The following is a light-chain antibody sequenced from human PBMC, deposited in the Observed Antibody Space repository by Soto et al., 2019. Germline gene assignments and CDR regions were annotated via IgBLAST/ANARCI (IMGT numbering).Light chain of an antibody. V-gene: IGKV3-20*01. Sequence: EIVLTQSPGTLSLSPGERATLSCRASQSLGSSYLAWYQQKPGQAPRLLIYGVSSRATGIPDRFSGSGSGTDFTLTISRLEPEDFAMYYCQQYGGSPRAFGQGTEVEIK. CDR3: QQYGGSPRA. CDR2: GVS. CDR1: QSLGSSY. J-gene: IGKJ1*01.